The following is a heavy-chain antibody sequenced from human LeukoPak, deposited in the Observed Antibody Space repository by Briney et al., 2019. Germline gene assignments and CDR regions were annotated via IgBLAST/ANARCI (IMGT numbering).Heavy chain of an antibody. D-gene: IGHD1-26*01. Sequence: GGTLRLSCVASGFTFSSYWMSWVRQAPGKGLEWVANVNHDGTEKYYVDSVKGRFTIPRDNAQNSVYLQLNSPRAEDTALYYCARKRAGATVFDFWGQGTVVTVSS. J-gene: IGHJ4*02. CDR2: VNHDGTEK. CDR3: ARKRAGATVFDF. CDR1: GFTFSSYW. V-gene: IGHV3-7*01.